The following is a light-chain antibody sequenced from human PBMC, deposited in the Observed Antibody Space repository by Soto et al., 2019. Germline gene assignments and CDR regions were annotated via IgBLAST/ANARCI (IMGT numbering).Light chain of an antibody. J-gene: IGLJ2*01. CDR3: AAWDDSLSGVV. CDR1: SSNIGSNY. V-gene: IGLV1-47*01. CDR2: RNN. Sequence: QPVLTHPPSASGSPGQRVTISCSGRSSNIGSNYVYWYQQLPGTAPKLLIYRNNQRPSGVPDRFSGSKSGTSASLAISGLRSEDEADYYCAAWDDSLSGVVFGGGTKVTVL.